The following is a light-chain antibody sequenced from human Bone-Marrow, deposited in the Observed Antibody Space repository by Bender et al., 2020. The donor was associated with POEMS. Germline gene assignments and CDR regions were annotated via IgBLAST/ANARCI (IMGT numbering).Light chain of an antibody. CDR2: EDT. J-gene: IGLJ3*02. CDR3: AAWDDSLSVLV. Sequence: QSALTQPASVSASPGQSITISCTGTSSDVGGYNYVSWYQQHPGKAPKLLIYEDTKRPSDVSSRFSGSKSGNTASLTISGLQAEDEADYYCAAWDDSLSVLVFGGGTKLTVL. CDR1: SSDVGGYNY. V-gene: IGLV2-14*01.